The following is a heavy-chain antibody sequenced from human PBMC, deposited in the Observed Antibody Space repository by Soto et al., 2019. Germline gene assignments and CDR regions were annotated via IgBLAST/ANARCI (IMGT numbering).Heavy chain of an antibody. J-gene: IGHJ4*02. CDR3: ARAGGLGALAVDY. Sequence: QLQLQESGSGLVKPSQTLSLTCAVSGGSISSGGYSWSWIRQPPGKGLEWIGYIYHSGSTYYNPSLQTRVTITVDRSKNQFSLKLSSVTAADTAVYYCARAGGLGALAVDYWGQGTLVTVSS. CDR1: GGSISSGGYS. CDR2: IYHSGST. D-gene: IGHD6-19*01. V-gene: IGHV4-30-2*01.